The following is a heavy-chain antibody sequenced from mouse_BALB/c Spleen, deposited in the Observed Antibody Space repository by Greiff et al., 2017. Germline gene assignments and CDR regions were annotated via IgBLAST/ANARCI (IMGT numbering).Heavy chain of an antibody. Sequence: LVAPSQSLSITCTVSGFSLTGYGVNWVRQPPGKGLEWLGMIWGDGSTDYNSALKSRLSISKDNSKSQVFLKMNSLQTDDTARYYCARGDYGSSYAMDYWGQGTSVTVSS. CDR3: ARGDYGSSYAMDY. V-gene: IGHV2-6-7*01. D-gene: IGHD1-1*01. CDR1: GFSLTGYG. CDR2: IWGDGST. J-gene: IGHJ4*01.